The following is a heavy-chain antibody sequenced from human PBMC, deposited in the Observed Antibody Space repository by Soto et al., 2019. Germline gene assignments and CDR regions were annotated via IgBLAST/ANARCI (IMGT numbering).Heavy chain of an antibody. CDR3: VAELYSGGGCCSFDC. V-gene: IGHV1-58*01. CDR1: GFTFTNAA. J-gene: IGHJ3*01. D-gene: IGHD2-21*02. CDR2: IIVASGRT. Sequence: GASVTVSCTTSGFTFTNAAVRWVRQARGPRLEWIGWIIVASGRTNYTREVQERVTISRDTSTSTAYMELSGLRSEDTAVYDCVAELYSGGGCCSFDCWGQGTRVTV.